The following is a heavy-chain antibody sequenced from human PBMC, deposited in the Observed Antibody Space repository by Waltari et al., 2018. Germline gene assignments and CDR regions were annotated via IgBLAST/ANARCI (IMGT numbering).Heavy chain of an antibody. D-gene: IGHD2-2*01. CDR2: IIPIFGTA. CDR3: ARGAEYCSSTSCYHGRDYFDY. Sequence: QVQLVQSGAEVKKPGSSVKVSCKASGGTFSSYAISWVRQAPGQGLEWMGGIIPIFGTANYAQKFQGRVTITADESTSTAYMELSSLRSEDTAVYYCARGAEYCSSTSCYHGRDYFDYWGQGTLVTVSS. V-gene: IGHV1-69*12. CDR1: GGTFSSYA. J-gene: IGHJ4*02.